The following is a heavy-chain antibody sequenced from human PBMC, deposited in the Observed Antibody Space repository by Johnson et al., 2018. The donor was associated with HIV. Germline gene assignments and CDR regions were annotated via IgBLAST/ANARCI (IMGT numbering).Heavy chain of an antibody. Sequence: QVQLVESGGGVVQPGRSLRLSCAASGFTFSSYGMHWVRQAPGKGLEWVAVISYDGSNKYYADSVKGRFTISRDNSKNTVYLQMSSLRAEDTAVYYCANLQSSDFPYAFDVWGQGTMVTVSS. J-gene: IGHJ3*01. CDR3: ANLQSSDFPYAFDV. CDR1: GFTFSSYG. V-gene: IGHV3-30*18. CDR2: ISYDGSNK. D-gene: IGHD4-11*01.